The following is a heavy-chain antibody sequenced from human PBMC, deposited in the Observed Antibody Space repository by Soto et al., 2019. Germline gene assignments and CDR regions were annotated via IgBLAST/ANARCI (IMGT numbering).Heavy chain of an antibody. Sequence: PWGSLGLSCASCGYTLNNYGMDWVRQAPGKGLEWVAVIWYDGTNKYYAGSVKGRFTISRDNSKNTLYLQMSSLRAEDTAVYYCEREPASGRAYDFDFWGQGALVTVSS. CDR1: GYTLNNYG. D-gene: IGHD6-25*01. CDR3: EREPASGRAYDFDF. V-gene: IGHV3-33*01. J-gene: IGHJ4*02. CDR2: IWYDGTNK.